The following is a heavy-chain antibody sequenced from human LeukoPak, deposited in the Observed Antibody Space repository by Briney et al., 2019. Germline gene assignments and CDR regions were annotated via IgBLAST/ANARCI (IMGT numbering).Heavy chain of an antibody. J-gene: IGHJ4*02. V-gene: IGHV4-30-4*08. CDR2: IYYSGST. D-gene: IGHD2-21*01. Sequence: PSETLSLTCTVSGGSISSGDYYWSWIRQPPGKGLEWIGYIYYSGSTYCNPSLKSRVTISVDTSKNQFSLKLSSVTAADTAVYYCARVGEYCGGDCYDFDYWGQGTLVTVSS. CDR1: GGSISSGDYY. CDR3: ARVGEYCGGDCYDFDY.